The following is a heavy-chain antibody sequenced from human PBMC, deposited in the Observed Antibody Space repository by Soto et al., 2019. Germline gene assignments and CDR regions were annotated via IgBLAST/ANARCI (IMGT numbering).Heavy chain of an antibody. J-gene: IGHJ4*02. CDR2: IYYSGTT. V-gene: IGHV4-39*01. Sequence: SETLSLTCTVSGGSISSSSYYWGWIRQPPGKGLEWIGIIYYSGTTYYNPSLKSRVTISVDTSKSQFSLKLSSVTAADTAVYYCARRAVAHLRYFDYWGQGTLVTVSS. CDR3: ARRAVAHLRYFDY. CDR1: GGSISSSSYY. D-gene: IGHD6-19*01.